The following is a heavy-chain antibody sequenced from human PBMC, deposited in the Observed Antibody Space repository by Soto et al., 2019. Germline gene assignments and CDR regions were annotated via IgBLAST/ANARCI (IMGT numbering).Heavy chain of an antibody. V-gene: IGHV3-23*01. D-gene: IGHD1-20*01. CDR2: ISISGGST. CDR3: AKLITETSPL. Sequence: GSLRLSCAAFGFTFSSHALSWVRQAAGKGLEWVSAISISGGSTYYADSVCGRFTVSRDNSKSPLFLQMNILRVEDTAIYYCAKLITETSPLWGQGTLVTVSS. CDR1: GFTFSSHA. J-gene: IGHJ4*02.